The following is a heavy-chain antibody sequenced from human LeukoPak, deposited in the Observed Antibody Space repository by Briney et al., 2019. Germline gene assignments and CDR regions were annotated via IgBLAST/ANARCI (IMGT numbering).Heavy chain of an antibody. CDR2: MNPNRGNT. V-gene: IGHV1-8*01. J-gene: IGHJ6*03. CDR3: ARASGITIFGVVIIRNYYYYMDV. D-gene: IGHD3-3*01. CDR1: GYTFTSYD. Sequence: ASVKVSCKASGYTFTSYDINWVRQATGQGLEWMGWMNPNRGNTGYAQKFQGRVTMTRNTSIRTAYMELSSLRSEDTAVYYCARASGITIFGVVIIRNYYYYMDVWGKGTTVTVSS.